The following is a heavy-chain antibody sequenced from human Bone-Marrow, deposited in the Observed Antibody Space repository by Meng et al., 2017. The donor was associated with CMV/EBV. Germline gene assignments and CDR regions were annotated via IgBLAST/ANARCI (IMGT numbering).Heavy chain of an antibody. D-gene: IGHD2-2*01. Sequence: ASVKVFCKASGYTFTGYYMHWVRQAPGQGLEWMGWINPNSGGTNYAQKFQGRVTMTRDTSISTAYMELSRLRSDDTAVYYCARGYCSSTSCYPRSLMKRSFDYWGQGTLVTVSS. J-gene: IGHJ4*02. CDR2: INPNSGGT. CDR3: ARGYCSSTSCYPRSLMKRSFDY. V-gene: IGHV1-2*02. CDR1: GYTFTGYY.